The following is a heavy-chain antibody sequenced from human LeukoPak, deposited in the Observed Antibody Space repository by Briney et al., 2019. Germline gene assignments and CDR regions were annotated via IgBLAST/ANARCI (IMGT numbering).Heavy chain of an antibody. CDR2: VSGGGGST. CDR1: GFTFTYAW. V-gene: IGHV3-23*01. CDR3: AKRWLSGSYYDY. D-gene: IGHD1-26*01. Sequence: GGSLRLSCAASGFTFTYAWMSWVRQAPGKGLEWVSGVSGGGGSTYYADSVKGRFTISRDNSKNTLYLQMNSLRAEDTAVYYCAKRWLSGSYYDYWGQGTLVTVSS. J-gene: IGHJ4*02.